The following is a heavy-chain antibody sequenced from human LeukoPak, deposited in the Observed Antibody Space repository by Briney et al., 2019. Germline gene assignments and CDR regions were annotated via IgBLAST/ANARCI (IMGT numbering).Heavy chain of an antibody. D-gene: IGHD3-10*01. CDR1: GFIFSRYG. CDR3: ARANYGSGSNYLYGMDV. CDR2: IWHDGTNK. V-gene: IGHV3-33*01. Sequence: GMSLRLSCAASGFIFSRYGMHWVRQAAGKGLEWVAVIWHDGTNKYYADSVRGRFSISRDNSKNTLYLQMNSLRADVTAVYSCARANYGSGSNYLYGMDVWGQGTTVTVSS. J-gene: IGHJ6*02.